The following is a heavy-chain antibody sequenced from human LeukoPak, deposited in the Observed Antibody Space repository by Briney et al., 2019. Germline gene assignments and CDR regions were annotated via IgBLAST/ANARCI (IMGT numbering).Heavy chain of an antibody. V-gene: IGHV3-7*03. Sequence: TGGSLRLSCAASGFTFSSYWMSWVRQAPGKGLEWVANIKQDGSEMYYVDSVKGRFTISRDNAKKSLFLQMNSLRAEDTAVYYCARDQYYSSSDWGQGTLVTVSS. CDR1: GFTFSSYW. CDR2: IKQDGSEM. D-gene: IGHD6-19*01. J-gene: IGHJ4*02. CDR3: ARDQYYSSSD.